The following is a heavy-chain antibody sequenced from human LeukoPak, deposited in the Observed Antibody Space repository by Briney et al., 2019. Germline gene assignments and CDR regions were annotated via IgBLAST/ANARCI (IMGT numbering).Heavy chain of an antibody. D-gene: IGHD6-19*01. V-gene: IGHV4-59*08. Sequence: SETLSLTCTVSGGSISSYYWSWIRQPPGKGLEWIGYIYYSGSTNYNPSLKSRVTISVDTSKNQFSLKLSSVTAADTAVYYCARLHSSGWYYFDYWGLGTLVTVSS. J-gene: IGHJ4*02. CDR1: GGSISSYY. CDR3: ARLHSSGWYYFDY. CDR2: IYYSGST.